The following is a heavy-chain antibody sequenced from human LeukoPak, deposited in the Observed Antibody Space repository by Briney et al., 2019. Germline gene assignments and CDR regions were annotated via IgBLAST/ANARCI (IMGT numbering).Heavy chain of an antibody. CDR3: ANSIGAPGSYAPQFDY. CDR1: GFTFSSYA. J-gene: IGHJ4*02. V-gene: IGHV3-23*01. CDR2: ISGSGGST. D-gene: IGHD1-26*01. Sequence: GGSLRLSCAASGFTFSSYAMSWVRQAPGKGLEWASAISGSGGSTYYADSVKGRFTISRDNSKNTLYLQMNSLRAEDTAVYYCANSIGAPGSYAPQFDYWGQGTLVTVSS.